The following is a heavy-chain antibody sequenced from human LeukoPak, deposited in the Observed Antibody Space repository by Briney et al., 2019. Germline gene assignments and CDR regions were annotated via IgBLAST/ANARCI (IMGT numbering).Heavy chain of an antibody. J-gene: IGHJ3*02. CDR1: GFTFSSYS. V-gene: IGHV3-48*01. D-gene: IGHD5-12*01. CDR3: ARDVDYAFDI. Sequence: TGGSLRLSCAASGFTFSSYSMNWARQAPGKGLEWVSYINTISSTIYYADSVKGRFTISRDNAKNSLYLQMNSLRAEDTAVYYCARDVDYAFDIWGQGTMVTVSS. CDR2: INTISSTI.